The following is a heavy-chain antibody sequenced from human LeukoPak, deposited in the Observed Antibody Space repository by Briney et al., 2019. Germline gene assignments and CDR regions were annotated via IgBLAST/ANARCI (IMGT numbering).Heavy chain of an antibody. J-gene: IGHJ6*02. CDR3: ARGGDSSGYYYYYYGMDV. Sequence: SQTLSLTCTVSGGSISSGDYYWSWIRQPPGKGLEWIGYIYYSGSTYYNPSLKSRVTISVDTSKNQFSLKLSSVTAADTAVYYCARGGDSSGYYYYYYGMDVWGQGTTVTVSS. CDR1: GGSISSGDYY. D-gene: IGHD3-22*01. CDR2: IYYSGST. V-gene: IGHV4-30-4*01.